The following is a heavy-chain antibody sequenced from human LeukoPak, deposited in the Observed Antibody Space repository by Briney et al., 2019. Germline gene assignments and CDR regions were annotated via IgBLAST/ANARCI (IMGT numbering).Heavy chain of an antibody. J-gene: IGHJ3*02. CDR2: IWYDGSNK. Sequence: GGSLRLSCAASGFTFSSYGMHWVRQAPGKGLEWVAVIWYDGSNKYYADSVKGRFTISRDNSKNTLYLQMNSLRAEDTAVYYCAKDFPRDGYALDHDAFDIWGQGTMVTVSS. D-gene: IGHD5-24*01. CDR1: GFTFSSYG. V-gene: IGHV3-30*02. CDR3: AKDFPRDGYALDHDAFDI.